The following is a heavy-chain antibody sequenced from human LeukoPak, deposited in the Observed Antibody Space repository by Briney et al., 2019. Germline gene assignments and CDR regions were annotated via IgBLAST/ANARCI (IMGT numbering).Heavy chain of an antibody. Sequence: GGSLRLSCAASGFTFSSNTMSWVRQAPGRGLAWVSAIDGSGVTTFYADPVKGRFTISRDNSKNTLFLQVNSLRAEDTAIYYCTKRTPEYSSSWCLDYWGQGTLVTVSS. CDR1: GFTFSSNT. D-gene: IGHD6-13*01. CDR3: TKRTPEYSSSWCLDY. CDR2: IDGSGVTT. J-gene: IGHJ4*02. V-gene: IGHV3-23*01.